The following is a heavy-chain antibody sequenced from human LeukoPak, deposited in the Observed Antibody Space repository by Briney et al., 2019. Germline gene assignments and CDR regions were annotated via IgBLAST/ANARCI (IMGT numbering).Heavy chain of an antibody. CDR1: GGSISSGGYH. D-gene: IGHD1-7*01. J-gene: IGHJ4*02. CDR2: IYHSGST. V-gene: IGHV4-30-2*01. CDR3: AREELRVVDNWNYRCGFDY. Sequence: SETLSLTCTVSGGSISSGGYHWSWIRQPPGKGLEWIGYIYHSGSTYYNPSLKSRVTISVDRSKNQFSLKLSSVTAADTAVYYCAREELRVVDNWNYRCGFDYWGQGTLVTVSS.